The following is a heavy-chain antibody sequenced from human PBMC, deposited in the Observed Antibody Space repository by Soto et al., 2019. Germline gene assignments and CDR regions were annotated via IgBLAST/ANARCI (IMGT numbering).Heavy chain of an antibody. J-gene: IGHJ5*02. Sequence: LSLTCTVSGGSINTYYWSWIRQSAGKGLEWIGRIYPSGSANYNPSLKGRVTMSLDTSKNQFSLKVSSVTAADTAVYYCARDRTAAGPSNWFDPWGQGTLVTVSS. CDR2: IYPSGSA. V-gene: IGHV4-4*07. CDR1: GGSINTYY. CDR3: ARDRTAAGPSNWFDP. D-gene: IGHD6-13*01.